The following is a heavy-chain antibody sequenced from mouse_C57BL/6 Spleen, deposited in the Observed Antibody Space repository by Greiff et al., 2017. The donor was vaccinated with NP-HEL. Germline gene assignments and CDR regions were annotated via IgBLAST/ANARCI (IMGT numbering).Heavy chain of an antibody. D-gene: IGHD2-12*01. V-gene: IGHV1-18*01. CDR1: GYTFTDYN. CDR3: ARGGYSNDVEAMDY. Sequence: VQLQQSGPELVKPGASVKIPCKASGYTFTDYNMDWVKQSHGKSLEWIGDINPNNGGTIYNQKFKGKATLTVDKSSSTAYMELRSLTSEDTAVYYCARGGYSNDVEAMDYWGQGTSVTVSS. CDR2: INPNNGGT. J-gene: IGHJ4*01.